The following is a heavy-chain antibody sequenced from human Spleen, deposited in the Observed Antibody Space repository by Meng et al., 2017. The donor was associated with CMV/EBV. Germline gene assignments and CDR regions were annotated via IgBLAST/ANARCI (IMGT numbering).Heavy chain of an antibody. V-gene: IGHV1-18*01. D-gene: IGHD2-2*02. J-gene: IGHJ5*02. CDR1: GYTFTSFG. CDR3: ARVSSRSCTSSSCYTGAYSGFAH. Sequence: ASVKVSCKASGYTFTSFGITWVRQASGQGLEWMGWISGHNGDTKHAQKFQGRVTLTADSSTTTAYMELRSLRSDDTAVYYCARVSSRSCTSSSCYTGAYSGFAHWGQGTLVTVSS. CDR2: ISGHNGDT.